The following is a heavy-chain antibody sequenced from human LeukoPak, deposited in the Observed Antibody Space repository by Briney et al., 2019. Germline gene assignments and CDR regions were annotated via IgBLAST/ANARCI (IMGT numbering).Heavy chain of an antibody. J-gene: IGHJ4*02. D-gene: IGHD7-27*01. V-gene: IGHV3-33*06. CDR2: IWYDGSNK. CDR3: AKDFDAGDYYFDY. CDR1: GFTFSSYG. Sequence: GRSLRLSCAASGFTFSSYGMHWVRQAPGKGLEWVAVIWYDGSNKYYADSVKGRFTISRDNSKNTLYLQMNSLRAEDTAVYYCAKDFDAGDYYFDYWGQGTLVTVSS.